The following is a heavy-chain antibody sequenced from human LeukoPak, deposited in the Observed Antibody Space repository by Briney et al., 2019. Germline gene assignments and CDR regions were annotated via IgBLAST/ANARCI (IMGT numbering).Heavy chain of an antibody. D-gene: IGHD5-24*01. CDR3: ASSIDGSRHRRFYY. CDR2: IRYDGSNK. J-gene: IGHJ4*02. CDR1: GFTFSSYG. Sequence: GGSLRLSCAASGFTFSSYGMHWVRQAPGKGLERVAFIRYDGSNKYYADSVKGRFTISRDNSKNTLYLQMNSLRAEDTAVYYCASSIDGSRHRRFYYWGQGTLVTVSS. V-gene: IGHV3-30*02.